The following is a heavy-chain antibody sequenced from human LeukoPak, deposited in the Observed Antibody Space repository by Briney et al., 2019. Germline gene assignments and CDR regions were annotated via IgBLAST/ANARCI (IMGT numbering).Heavy chain of an antibody. CDR2: ISGDGGST. D-gene: IGHD3-22*01. CDR1: GFTFDDYA. V-gene: IGHV3-43*02. CDR3: AKDEYYYDSSGYGY. J-gene: IGHJ4*02. Sequence: PGGSRRLSCAASGFTFDDYAMHWVRQAPGKGLEWVSPISGDGGSTYYADSVKGRFTISRDNSKNSLYLQMNSLRTEDTALYYCAKDEYYYDSSGYGYWGQGTLVTVSS.